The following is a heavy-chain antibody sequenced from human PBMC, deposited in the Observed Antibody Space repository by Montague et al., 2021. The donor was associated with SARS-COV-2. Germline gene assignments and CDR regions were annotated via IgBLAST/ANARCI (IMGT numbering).Heavy chain of an antibody. CDR1: GGSISSSSYH. J-gene: IGHJ3*02. Sequence: SETLSLTCTVSGGSISSSSYHWGWIRQPPGKGLEWIGSIYYSGSTYYNPSLKSRVTISVDASKNQFSLKLSSVTAADTAVYYCARQENSSGWFKPDAFDIWGQGTMVTVSS. D-gene: IGHD6-19*01. CDR2: IYYSGST. CDR3: ARQENSSGWFKPDAFDI. V-gene: IGHV4-39*01.